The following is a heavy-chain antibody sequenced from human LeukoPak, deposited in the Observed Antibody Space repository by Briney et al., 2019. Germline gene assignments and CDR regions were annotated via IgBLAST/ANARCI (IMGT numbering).Heavy chain of an antibody. Sequence: AGGSLRLSCAASGFTFSDYYMSWIRQAPGKGLEWVSYISSSGSTIYYADSVKGRFTISRDNAKNSLYLQMNSLRAEDTAVYYCARDAQSIAAAGTGYYGMDVWGQGTTVTVSS. J-gene: IGHJ6*02. D-gene: IGHD6-13*01. CDR1: GFTFSDYY. CDR2: ISSSGSTI. CDR3: ARDAQSIAAAGTGYYGMDV. V-gene: IGHV3-11*01.